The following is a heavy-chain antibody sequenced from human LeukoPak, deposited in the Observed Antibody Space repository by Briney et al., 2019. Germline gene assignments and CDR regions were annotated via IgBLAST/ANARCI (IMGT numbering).Heavy chain of an antibody. J-gene: IGHJ2*01. CDR1: GFTFSSYA. CDR2: ISGSGGST. V-gene: IGHV3-23*01. Sequence: PGGSLRLSCAASGFTFSSYAMSWVRQAPGKGLEWVSDISGSGGSTYYADSVKGRFTISRDNSKNTLYLQMNSLRAEDTAVYYCANAALGVVYATPYWYFDLSGRGTLVTVSS. CDR3: ANAALGVVYATPYWYFDL. D-gene: IGHD2-8*02.